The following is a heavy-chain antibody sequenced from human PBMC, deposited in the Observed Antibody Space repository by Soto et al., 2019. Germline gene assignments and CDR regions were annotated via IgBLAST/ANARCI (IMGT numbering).Heavy chain of an antibody. CDR2: IYYSGST. CDR3: ARAGAAAVGMAV. V-gene: IGHV4-31*03. D-gene: IGHD6-13*01. CDR1: GGSISGGGYY. Sequence: SETLSLTGTVSGGSISGGGYYWSWIRQHPGKGLEWIGYIYYSGSTYYNPSLKIRVTISVDTSKNQFSLQLSSVTAAHTAVYYCARAGAAAVGMAVWRRGTTVTVSS. J-gene: IGHJ6*01.